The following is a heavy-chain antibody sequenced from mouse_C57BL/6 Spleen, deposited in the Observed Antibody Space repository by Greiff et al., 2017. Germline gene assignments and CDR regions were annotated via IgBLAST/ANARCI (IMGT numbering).Heavy chain of an antibody. J-gene: IGHJ2*01. V-gene: IGHV14-4*01. D-gene: IGHD4-1*01. CDR1: GFNIKDDY. CDR2: IDPENGDT. Sequence: EVQLQQSGAELVRPGASVKLSCTASGFNIKDDYMHWVKQRPEQGLEWIGWIDPENGDTEYASKFQGKATITADTSSNTAYLQLSSLTSEDTAFYYCTTNWDVRDYWGQGTTLTVSS. CDR3: TTNWDVRDY.